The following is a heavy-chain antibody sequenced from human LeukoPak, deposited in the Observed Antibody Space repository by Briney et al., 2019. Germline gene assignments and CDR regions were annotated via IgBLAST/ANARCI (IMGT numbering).Heavy chain of an antibody. V-gene: IGHV4-59*08. Sequence: PSETLSLTCAVSGGSVSTYYWSWIRQPPGQGLEWIGYIDYSGRTNYNPSLKSRVTISVDPSKNQFSLNLTTVTDADTAVYYCARVNTRFTILDWGQGTLVSVSS. CDR3: ARVNTRFTILD. CDR1: GGSVSTYY. D-gene: IGHD3-3*01. CDR2: IDYSGRT. J-gene: IGHJ4*02.